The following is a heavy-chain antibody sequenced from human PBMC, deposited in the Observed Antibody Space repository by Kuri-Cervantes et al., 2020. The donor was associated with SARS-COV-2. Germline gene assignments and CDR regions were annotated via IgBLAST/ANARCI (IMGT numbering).Heavy chain of an antibody. Sequence: SGPTLVKPTQTLTLTCTFSGFSLITSGMCVSWIRQPPGKALEWLARIDWDDDKYYSTSLKTRLTISKDTSKNQVVLTMTNMDPVDTATYYCARSTNPSSSGNWFDPWGQGTLVTVSS. V-gene: IGHV2-70*11. CDR1: GFSLITSGMC. CDR2: IDWDDDK. CDR3: ARSTNPSSSGNWFDP. J-gene: IGHJ5*02. D-gene: IGHD6-6*01.